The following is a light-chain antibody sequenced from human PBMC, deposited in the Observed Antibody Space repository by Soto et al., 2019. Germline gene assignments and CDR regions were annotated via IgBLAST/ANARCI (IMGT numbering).Light chain of an antibody. CDR1: QSISSW. CDR2: KAS. Sequence: DLQLTQSPSTLSASVGDRVTITCRASQSISSWLAWYQQNPWKAPKVVIYKASNLESGVPSRFSDSGSGTEFTLTISSQQPDDFATYYCQQFQTFGQGTKVEIK. CDR3: QQFQT. V-gene: IGKV1-5*03. J-gene: IGKJ1*01.